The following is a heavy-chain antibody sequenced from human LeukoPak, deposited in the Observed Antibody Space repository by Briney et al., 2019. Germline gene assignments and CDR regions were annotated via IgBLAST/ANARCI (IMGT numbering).Heavy chain of an antibody. V-gene: IGHV3-33*01. D-gene: IGHD3-3*01. CDR2: IWYDGSNK. J-gene: IGHJ4*02. Sequence: PGGSLRLSCAASGFTFSSYGMHWVRQAPGKGLEWVAVIWYDGSNKYYADSVKGRFTISRDNSNNTLYLQMNSLRAEDTAVYYCARDRLTIIPIYYFDYWGQGTLVTVSS. CDR3: ARDRLTIIPIYYFDY. CDR1: GFTFSSYG.